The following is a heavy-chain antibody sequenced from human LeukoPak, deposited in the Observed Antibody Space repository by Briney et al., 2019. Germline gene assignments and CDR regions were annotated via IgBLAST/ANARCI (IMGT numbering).Heavy chain of an antibody. CDR1: GFTFSSYA. V-gene: IGHV3-23*01. J-gene: IGHJ4*02. D-gene: IGHD3-10*01. CDR3: AKALIIKLLWFGESPLDY. CDR2: ISGSGGST. Sequence: PGGSLRLSCAASGFTFSSYAMSWVRQAPGKGLEWVSAISGSGGSTYYADSVKGRFTISRDNSKNTLYLQMNSLRAEDTAVYYCAKALIIKLLWFGESPLDYWGQGTLVTVSS.